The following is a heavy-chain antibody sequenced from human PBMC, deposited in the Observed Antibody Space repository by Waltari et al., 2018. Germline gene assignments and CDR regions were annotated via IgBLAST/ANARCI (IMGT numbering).Heavy chain of an antibody. D-gene: IGHD3-3*01. CDR3: AGGGGYDFWSGNDY. J-gene: IGHJ4*02. CDR1: GGSISSSSYY. Sequence: QLQLQESGPGLVKPSETLSLTCTVSGGSISSSSYYWGWIRQPPGKGLEWIGSIYYSGSTYYTPSLKRRVTISVDTSKNQFSLKLSSVTAADTAVYYCAGGGGYDFWSGNDYWGQGTLVTVSS. V-gene: IGHV4-39*01. CDR2: IYYSGST.